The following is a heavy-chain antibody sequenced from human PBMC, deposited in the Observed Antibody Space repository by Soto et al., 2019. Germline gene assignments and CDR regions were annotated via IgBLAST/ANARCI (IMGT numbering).Heavy chain of an antibody. Sequence: GESLKISCKGSGYSFTSYWIGWVRQMPGKGLECMGIIYPGDSDTRYSPSFQGQVTISADKSISTAYLQWSSLKASDTAMYYCARTAAAGKYYYGMDVWGQGTTVTVSS. CDR1: GYSFTSYW. D-gene: IGHD6-13*01. V-gene: IGHV5-51*01. CDR2: IYPGDSDT. CDR3: ARTAAAGKYYYGMDV. J-gene: IGHJ6*02.